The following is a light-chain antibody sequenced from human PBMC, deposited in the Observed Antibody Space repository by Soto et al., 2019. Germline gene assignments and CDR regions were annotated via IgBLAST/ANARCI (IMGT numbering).Light chain of an antibody. CDR2: LGS. CDR1: QRLLHSNGNTF. V-gene: IGKV2-28*01. J-gene: IGKJ2*02. CDR3: MQDLRTPCT. Sequence: EIVMTQSPPSLTVTPGEPASISCRSSQRLLHSNGNTFLDWYLQKPGQSPQLLIYLGSNRASGVPDRVSGGEACTDLTLKISRVEAEDVGVYYCMQDLRTPCTFGQGTKLEIK.